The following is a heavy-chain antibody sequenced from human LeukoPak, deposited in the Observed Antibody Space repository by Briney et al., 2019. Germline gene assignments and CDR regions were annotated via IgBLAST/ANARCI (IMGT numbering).Heavy chain of an antibody. D-gene: IGHD2-2*01. CDR3: ARDTRGPLLMPFDY. CDR2: IYSGGST. CDR1: GFTVSDHY. V-gene: IGHV3-66*01. Sequence: PAGSLSPSRAASGFTVSDHYMNWVRQAPGKGLEWVSVIYSGGSTYYADSVKGRFTISRDNSKNTLYLQMNSLRAEDTAVYYCARDTRGPLLMPFDYWGQGAVITVSS. J-gene: IGHJ4*02.